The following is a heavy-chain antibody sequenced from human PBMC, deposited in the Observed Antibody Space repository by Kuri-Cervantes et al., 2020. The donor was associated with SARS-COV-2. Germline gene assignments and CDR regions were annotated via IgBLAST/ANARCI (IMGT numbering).Heavy chain of an antibody. CDR1: VGTFSSYA. D-gene: IGHD1-26*01. J-gene: IGHJ6*02. CDR3: ATGPIKQHAIVGATTRLRYYYGMDV. Sequence: SVQVSCKASVGTFSSYAISWVRQAPGQGLEWMGGIIPIFGTANYAQKFQGRVTITADESTSTAYMELSSLRSEDTAVYYCATGPIKQHAIVGATTRLRYYYGMDVWGQGTTVTVSS. V-gene: IGHV1-69*13. CDR2: IIPIFGTA.